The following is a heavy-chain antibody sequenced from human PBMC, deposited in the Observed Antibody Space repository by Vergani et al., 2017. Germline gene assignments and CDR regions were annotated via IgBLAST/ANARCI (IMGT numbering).Heavy chain of an antibody. CDR3: ARTMVRGVMNYYGMDV. V-gene: IGHV4-39*07. CDR1: GGSISSSSYY. J-gene: IGHJ6*02. D-gene: IGHD3-10*01. Sequence: QLQLQESGPGLVKPSETLSLTCTVSGGSISSSSYYWGWIRQPPGKGLEWIGSIYYSGSTNYNPSLKSRVTISVDTSKNQFSLKLSSVTAADTAVYYCARTMVRGVMNYYGMDVWGQGTTVTVSS. CDR2: IYYSGST.